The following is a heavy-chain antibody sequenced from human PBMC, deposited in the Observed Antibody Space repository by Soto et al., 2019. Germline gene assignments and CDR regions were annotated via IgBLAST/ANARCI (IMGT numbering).Heavy chain of an antibody. CDR2: ITTSSAYI. V-gene: IGHV3-21*01. CDR3: VRSGTDRLLRHNWFDT. J-gene: IGHJ5*02. D-gene: IGHD2-21*01. CDR1: GFTFNTYD. Sequence: EVQLVESGGGLVKPGGSLRLSCAASGFTFNTYDMNWVRQAPGKGLEWVSSITTSSAYIYYADSLSGQITISRDNANNSLCLHMNSLRPDDTAVYYCVRSGTDRLLRHNWFDTWGQGTLVTVSS.